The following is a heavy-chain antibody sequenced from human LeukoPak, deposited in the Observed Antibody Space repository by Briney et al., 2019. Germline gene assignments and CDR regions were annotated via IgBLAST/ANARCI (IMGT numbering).Heavy chain of an antibody. D-gene: IGHD6-13*01. CDR2: IIPIFGTA. J-gene: IGHJ6*02. CDR1: GGTFSSYA. CDR3: AREGGPRSSSWYYYYGMDV. Sequence: GSSVKVSCKASGGTFSSYAISWVRQAPGQGLEWMGGIIPIFGTANYAQKFQGRVTITADESTSTAYMELGSLRSEDTAVYYCAREGGPRSSSWYYYYGMDVWGQGTTVTVSS. V-gene: IGHV1-69*01.